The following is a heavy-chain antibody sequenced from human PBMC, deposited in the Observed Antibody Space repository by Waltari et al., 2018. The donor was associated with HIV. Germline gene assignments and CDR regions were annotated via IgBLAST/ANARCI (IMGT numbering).Heavy chain of an antibody. V-gene: IGHV3-21*01. Sequence: EVQLVVSGGGMVKPGGSVRLSLQAPVLILNRYPIYRVRQAPGKGLEWVSSINYGSDKRFYADSVKGRFTISRDNAKNSLFLQIDTLRGEDTAVYFCARGASGYDSFYYHALDVWGQGTTLSVSS. D-gene: IGHD5-12*01. CDR2: INYGSDKR. J-gene: IGHJ6*02. CDR1: VLILNRYP. CDR3: ARGASGYDSFYYHALDV.